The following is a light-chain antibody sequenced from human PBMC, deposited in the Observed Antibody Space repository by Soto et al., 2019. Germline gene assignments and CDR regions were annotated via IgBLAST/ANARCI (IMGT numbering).Light chain of an antibody. V-gene: IGKV3D-20*02. CDR1: QSVSSN. J-gene: IGKJ5*01. CDR2: DAS. CDR3: QQRSNWPPAIT. Sequence: EIVLTLAPGTLSLSQGERGTLSCRASQSVSSNFLAWYQQKPGQAPRLLIYDASSRATGIPARFSGSGSGTDFTLTISSLEPEDFAVYYCQQRSNWPPAITFGQGTRLEI.